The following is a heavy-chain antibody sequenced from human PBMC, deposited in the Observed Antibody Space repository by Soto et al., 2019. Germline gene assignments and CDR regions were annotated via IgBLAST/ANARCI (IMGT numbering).Heavy chain of an antibody. CDR3: AKGLINGRWYAED. V-gene: IGHV3-23*01. Sequence: EVHLLESGGGLVHPGESLRLSCGASGFTFSSCVMTWVRQAPGKGLEWVLGITDSGTGTYYADSVKGRFTISRDNSKNTMYLQMNNLRAEDTGVYYCAKGLINGRWYAEDWGQGTLVTVSS. D-gene: IGHD6-13*01. CDR2: ITDSGTGT. J-gene: IGHJ4*02. CDR1: GFTFSSCV.